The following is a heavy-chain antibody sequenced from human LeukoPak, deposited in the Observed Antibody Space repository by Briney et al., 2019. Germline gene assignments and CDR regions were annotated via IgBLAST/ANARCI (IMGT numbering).Heavy chain of an antibody. Sequence: SETLSLTCFVSGGSISSYYWSWIRQPPGKGLVWIGYIYYSGSTNYNPSLTSRVTISVDTSKNQLSLRLSSVTAADTAVYYCARVIAVTGAFNAFDIWGQGTMVTVSS. V-gene: IGHV4-59*01. J-gene: IGHJ3*02. CDR2: IYYSGST. CDR1: GGSISSYY. CDR3: ARVIAVTGAFNAFDI. D-gene: IGHD6-19*01.